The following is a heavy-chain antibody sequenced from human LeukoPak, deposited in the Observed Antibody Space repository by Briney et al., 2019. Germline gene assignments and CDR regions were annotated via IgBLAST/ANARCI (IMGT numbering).Heavy chain of an antibody. D-gene: IGHD6-13*01. Sequence: PGRSLRLSCAASGFTFSSYGMHWVRQAPGKGLEWVAVISYDGSNKYYADSVKGRFTISRDNSKNTLYLQMNSLRAEDTAVYYCAKGPGIAAAGTGGAFDIWGQGTMVTVSS. CDR1: GFTFSSYG. CDR3: AKGPGIAAAGTGGAFDI. CDR2: ISYDGSNK. V-gene: IGHV3-30*18. J-gene: IGHJ3*02.